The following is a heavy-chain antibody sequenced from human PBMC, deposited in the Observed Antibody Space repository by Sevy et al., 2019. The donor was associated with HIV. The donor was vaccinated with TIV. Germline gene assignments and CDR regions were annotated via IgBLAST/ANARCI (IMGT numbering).Heavy chain of an antibody. J-gene: IGHJ3*02. CDR3: ARGDFSEKGSRSRYFVEAFDI. Sequence: GGSLRLSCAASGFTFSSYWMSWVRQAPGKGLEWVANIKPDGSEQYYVDSVKGRFTISRDNAENSLYLQMNSLRAEDTSLYYCARGDFSEKGSRSRYFVEAFDIWGHGTMVTVSS. CDR1: GFTFSSYW. CDR2: IKPDGSEQ. D-gene: IGHD3-22*01. V-gene: IGHV3-7*01.